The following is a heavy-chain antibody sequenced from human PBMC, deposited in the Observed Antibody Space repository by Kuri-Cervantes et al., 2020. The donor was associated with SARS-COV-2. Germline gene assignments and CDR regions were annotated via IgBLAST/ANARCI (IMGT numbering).Heavy chain of an antibody. Sequence: ASVKVSCKASGYTFTGYYMHWVRQAPGQGLEWMGWINPNSGGTNYAQKFQGRVTMTRDTSISTAYMELSRLRSEDTAVYYCAREGAVVVPAAVRFYYYGMDVWGQGTTVTVSS. V-gene: IGHV1-2*02. D-gene: IGHD2-2*01. J-gene: IGHJ6*02. CDR3: AREGAVVVPAAVRFYYYGMDV. CDR1: GYTFTGYY. CDR2: INPNSGGT.